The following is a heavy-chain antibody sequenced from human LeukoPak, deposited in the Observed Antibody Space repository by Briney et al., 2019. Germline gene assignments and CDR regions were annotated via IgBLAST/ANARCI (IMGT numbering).Heavy chain of an antibody. CDR1: GGSFRGHS. CDR3: VLAMSGALTD. CDR2: VNYIGIT. Sequence: SETLSLICAVSGGSFRGHSWTWIRQTPGKGLEWIGEVNYIGITDYNPSLKSRGTISIVTYWEQFSLNLASVIAAEAGIYYCVLAMSGALTDWGQGTRVAVSS. V-gene: IGHV4-34*01. J-gene: IGHJ4*02. D-gene: IGHD2-8*02.